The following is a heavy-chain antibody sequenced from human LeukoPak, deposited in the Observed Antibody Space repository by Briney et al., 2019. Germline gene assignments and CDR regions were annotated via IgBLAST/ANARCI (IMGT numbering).Heavy chain of an antibody. D-gene: IGHD4-17*01. V-gene: IGHV3-53*01. CDR3: ARGRQNYGDYPY. J-gene: IGHJ4*02. Sequence: GGSLKLSCVVSGFTVSGDYISWFRQAPGKGLEWVSVLYYGVSTFYKDSVKGRFTTSGDNFNNTVYLQMNSLRAEDTAVYYCARGRQNYGDYPYWGQGTLVTVSS. CDR1: GFTVSGDY. CDR2: LYYGVST.